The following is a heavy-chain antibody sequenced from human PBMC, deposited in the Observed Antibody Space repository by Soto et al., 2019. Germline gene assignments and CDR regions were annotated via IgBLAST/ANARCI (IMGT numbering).Heavy chain of an antibody. V-gene: IGHV1-69*01. D-gene: IGHD2-15*01. CDR1: GGTFSNYA. Sequence: QVQLVQSGAEVKKPGSSVKVSCKASGGTFSNYALNWVRQAPGQGLVWMGEIIPIFGPPHYAQKFQGRVTITADESTSTAYMELSRLRSDDTAMYYCATIADCSGGTCYWYLNKWGQGTLVTVSS. J-gene: IGHJ4*02. CDR3: ATIADCSGGTCYWYLNK. CDR2: IIPIFGPP.